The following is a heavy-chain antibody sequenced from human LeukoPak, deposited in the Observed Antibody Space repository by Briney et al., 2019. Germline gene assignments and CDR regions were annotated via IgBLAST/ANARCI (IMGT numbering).Heavy chain of an antibody. CDR3: ARVEYGDYDILTGYTFNWFDP. J-gene: IGHJ5*02. D-gene: IGHD3-9*01. V-gene: IGHV4-39*07. CDR2: IYYSGST. CDR1: GGSISSSSYY. Sequence: SETLSLTCTVSGGSISSSSYYWGWIRQPPGKGLEWIGSIYYSGSTNYNPSLKSRVTISVDTSKNQFSLKLSSVTAADTAVYYCARVEYGDYDILTGYTFNWFDPWGQGTLVTVSS.